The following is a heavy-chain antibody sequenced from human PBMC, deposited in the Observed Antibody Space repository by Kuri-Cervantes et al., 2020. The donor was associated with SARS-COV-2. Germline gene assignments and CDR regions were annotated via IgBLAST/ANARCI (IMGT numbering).Heavy chain of an antibody. CDR3: ARVFSRLWGSGRYFDL. CDR1: GYTFTSYG. V-gene: IGHV1-18*01. Sequence: ASVKVSCKASGYTFTSYGISWVRQAPGQGLEWMGWISAYNGNTNYAQKLQGRVTMTTDTSTNTAYMELRSLRSDDTAVYYCARVFSRLWGSGRYFDLWGRGTLVTVSS. J-gene: IGHJ2*01. D-gene: IGHD4/OR15-4a*01. CDR2: ISAYNGNT.